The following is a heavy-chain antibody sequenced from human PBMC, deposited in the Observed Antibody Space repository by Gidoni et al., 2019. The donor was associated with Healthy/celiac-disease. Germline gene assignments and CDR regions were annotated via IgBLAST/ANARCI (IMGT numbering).Heavy chain of an antibody. Sequence: QVQLVESGGGVVQPGRSLRLSCAASGFTFSSYGRHWVRQAPGKGLEWVAVIWYDGSNKYYADSVKGRFTISRDNSKNTLYLQMNSLRAEDTAVYYCARGICGGDCYDAFDIWGQGTMVTVSS. V-gene: IGHV3-33*01. D-gene: IGHD2-21*02. J-gene: IGHJ3*02. CDR3: ARGICGGDCYDAFDI. CDR2: IWYDGSNK. CDR1: GFTFSSYG.